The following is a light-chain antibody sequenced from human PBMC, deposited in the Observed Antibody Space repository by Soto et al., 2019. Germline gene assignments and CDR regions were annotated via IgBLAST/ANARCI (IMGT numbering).Light chain of an antibody. CDR1: QGISSY. CDR3: QQYLSYPYT. Sequence: AIRMTQSPSSFSASTGDRVTITCRASQGISSYLAWYQQKPGKAPKLLIYAAATLQRGAPSRFSASGSGTEFTLTISRLQSDDFATYYCQQYLSYPYTFGLRTKLEI. CDR2: AAA. V-gene: IGKV1-8*01. J-gene: IGKJ2*01.